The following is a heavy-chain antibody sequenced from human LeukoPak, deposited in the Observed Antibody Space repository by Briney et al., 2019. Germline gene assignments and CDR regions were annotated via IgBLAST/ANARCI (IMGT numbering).Heavy chain of an antibody. CDR3: ARGIVVVVAEGSGFDY. J-gene: IGHJ4*02. CDR1: GFTFSSYA. D-gene: IGHD2-15*01. Sequence: TGGSLRLSCAASGFTFSSYAMHWVRQAPGKGLEWVAVISYDGSNKYYADSVKGRFTISRDNSKNTLYLQMNSLRAEDTAVYYCARGIVVVVAEGSGFDYWGQRTLVTVSS. V-gene: IGHV3-30-3*01. CDR2: ISYDGSNK.